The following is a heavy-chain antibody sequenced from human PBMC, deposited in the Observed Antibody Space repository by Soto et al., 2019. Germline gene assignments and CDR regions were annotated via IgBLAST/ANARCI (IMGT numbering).Heavy chain of an antibody. Sequence: SETLSLTCAVYGGSFSGYYWSWIRQPPGKGLEWIGEINHSGSTNYNPSLKSRVTISVDTSKNQFSLKLSSVTAADTAVYYCARAGVDCSGGSCYSQALNLYFDYWGQGALVT. D-gene: IGHD2-15*01. CDR1: GGSFSGYY. J-gene: IGHJ4*02. CDR3: ARAGVDCSGGSCYSQALNLYFDY. V-gene: IGHV4-34*01. CDR2: INHSGST.